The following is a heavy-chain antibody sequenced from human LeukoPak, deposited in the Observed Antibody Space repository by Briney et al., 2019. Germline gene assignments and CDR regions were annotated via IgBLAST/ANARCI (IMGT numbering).Heavy chain of an antibody. J-gene: IGHJ4*02. V-gene: IGHV3-7*04. D-gene: IGHD5-24*01. CDR3: TRVGYIDEGIDY. CDR2: IKQDGSKK. Sequence: GGSLRLSCAASGFTFSDYYMSWVRQAPGKGLEWVANIKQDGSKKSYVDSVKGRFTISRDNAKNSLYLQMNSLRAEDTAIYYCTRVGYIDEGIDYWGQGTLVTVSS. CDR1: GFTFSDYY.